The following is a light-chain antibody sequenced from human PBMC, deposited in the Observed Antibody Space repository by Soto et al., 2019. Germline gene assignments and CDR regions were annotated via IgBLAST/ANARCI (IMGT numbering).Light chain of an antibody. CDR3: QQRRSWPRA. V-gene: IGKV3-11*01. CDR1: QSVSSY. Sequence: EIVLTQSPATLSLSPGERATLSCRASQSVSSYLAWYQQKPGQAPRLLIYDASNRATGIPARFSGSGSGTDFTLTISILEPEDFAVYYCQQRRSWPRAFGQGTKVEFK. J-gene: IGKJ1*01. CDR2: DAS.